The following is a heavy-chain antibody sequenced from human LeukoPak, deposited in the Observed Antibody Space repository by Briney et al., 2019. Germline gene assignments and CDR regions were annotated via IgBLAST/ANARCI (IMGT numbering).Heavy chain of an antibody. Sequence: PGRSLRLSCAASGFTFSSYGMHWVRQAPGEGLVWVSRINSDGSSTTYADSVKGRFTISRDNARNTLYLQMNSLRAEDTAVYYCARGRGTIYMFDYWGQGTLVTVSS. V-gene: IGHV3-74*01. CDR2: INSDGSST. CDR1: GFTFSSYG. J-gene: IGHJ4*02. CDR3: ARGRGTIYMFDY. D-gene: IGHD2/OR15-2a*01.